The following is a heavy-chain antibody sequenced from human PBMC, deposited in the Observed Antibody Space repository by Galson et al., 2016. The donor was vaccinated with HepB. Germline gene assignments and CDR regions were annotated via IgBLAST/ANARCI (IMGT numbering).Heavy chain of an antibody. CDR2: IYYSGST. Sequence: SETLSLTCTVSGGSVTSGSSYWTWIRQSPGKGLAWIGFIYYSGSTSYNPSLKRRVTISADTSKSQFSLNLNSVTAADTAVYYCARGWSFAVRLTRFDPWGQGTQVTVSS. D-gene: IGHD3-10*01. J-gene: IGHJ5*02. CDR3: ARGWSFAVRLTRFDP. CDR1: GGSVTSGSSY. V-gene: IGHV4-61*01.